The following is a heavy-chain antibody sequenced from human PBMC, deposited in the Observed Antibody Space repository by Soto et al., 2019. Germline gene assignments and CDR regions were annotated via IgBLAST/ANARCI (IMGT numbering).Heavy chain of an antibody. CDR1: GGTFSSYA. CDR2: IIPIFGTA. J-gene: IGHJ6*02. D-gene: IGHD3-3*01. V-gene: IGHV1-69*06. Sequence: QGQLVQSGAEVKKPGSSVKVSCKASGGTFSSYAISWVRQAPGQGLEWMGGIIPIFGTANYAQKFQGRVTITADKSTSTAYMELSSLRSQDTAVYYCARDRLRFLEWERNDYYGMDVWGQGTTVTVSS. CDR3: ARDRLRFLEWERNDYYGMDV.